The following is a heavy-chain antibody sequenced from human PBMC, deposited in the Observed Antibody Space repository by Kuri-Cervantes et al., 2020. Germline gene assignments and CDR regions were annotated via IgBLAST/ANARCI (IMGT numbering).Heavy chain of an antibody. V-gene: IGHV3-30*02. CDR1: GFMFSRYG. CDR3: AADPGTVDYSSTWRLDY. D-gene: IGHD2-2*01. J-gene: IGHJ4*02. Sequence: GGSLRLSCAASGFMFSRYGMHWVRQAPGEGLEWVAFIRYDGNNKYYADSVKGRFTVARDNSKNTVFLQMNSLRGEDTAVYYCAADPGTVDYSSTWRLDYWGQGTRVTVSS. CDR2: IRYDGNNK.